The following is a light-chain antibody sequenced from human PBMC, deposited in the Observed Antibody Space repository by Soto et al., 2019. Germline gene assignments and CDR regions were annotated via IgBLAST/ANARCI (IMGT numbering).Light chain of an antibody. J-gene: IGKJ1*01. CDR3: QHYNNWPPWT. CDR2: GAS. CDR1: QSVSIN. Sequence: EIVMTQSPATLSVSPGERATLSCRASQSVSINLAWYQQKPGQAPRLLIYGASTRATGIPARFSGSGSGTEFTLTISSLQSEDFVVYYCQHYNNWPPWTFGQGTKVEIK. V-gene: IGKV3-15*01.